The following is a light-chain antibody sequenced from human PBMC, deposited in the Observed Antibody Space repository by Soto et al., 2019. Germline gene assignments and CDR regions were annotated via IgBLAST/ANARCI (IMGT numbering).Light chain of an antibody. CDR2: DVS. CDR1: SSDVGAYNY. V-gene: IGLV2-8*01. J-gene: IGLJ2*01. CDR3: NSFAGSAHVV. Sequence: QSALAQPPSASGSPGQSVTISCTGTSSDVGAYNYVSWYQQHPGKAPKLIIYDVSQRPSGVPDRFSGSQSGNTASLTVSGLKAQDEAVYYCNSFAGSAHVVFGGGTKLTVL.